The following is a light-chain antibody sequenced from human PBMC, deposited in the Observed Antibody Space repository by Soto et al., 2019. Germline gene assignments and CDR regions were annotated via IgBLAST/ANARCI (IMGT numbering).Light chain of an antibody. CDR3: SSYTISTSPGV. CDR1: SSVIGRYNY. J-gene: IGLJ1*01. CDR2: EVT. Sequence: QSALTQPASVSGSPGQSITISCTGTSSVIGRYNYVSWHQQHPGKAPKLIIYEVTKRPSGVSNRFSGSKSGNTASLTISGLQAEDEADYYCSSYTISTSPGVFGTGTKLTVL. V-gene: IGLV2-14*01.